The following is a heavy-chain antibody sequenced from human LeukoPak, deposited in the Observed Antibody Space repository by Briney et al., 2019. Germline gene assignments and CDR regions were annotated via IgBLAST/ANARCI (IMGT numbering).Heavy chain of an antibody. CDR2: IIPIFGTA. CDR1: GGTFSSYA. D-gene: IGHD3-16*02. J-gene: IGHJ4*02. V-gene: IGHV1-69*06. Sequence: SVTVSCKASGGTFSSYAISWVRQAPGQGLEWMGGIIPIFGTANYAQKFQGRVTITADKSTSTAYMELSSLRSEDTAVYYCASSSGGVIVILSYCGQGTLVTVSS. CDR3: ASSSGGVIVILSY.